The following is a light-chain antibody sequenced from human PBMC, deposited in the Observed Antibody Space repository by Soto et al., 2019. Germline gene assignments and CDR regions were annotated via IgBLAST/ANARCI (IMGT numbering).Light chain of an antibody. V-gene: IGKV3-15*01. J-gene: IGKJ4*01. CDR2: GAS. CDR1: QSVSNN. CDR3: QQYNNWPLT. Sequence: EIEMTQSPATLSVSPGERATLSCRASQSVSNNLAWYQQQPGQAPRLLIYGASTRATGIPARFSGSESGTEFTLTIRSLQSADFAVYYCQQYNNWPLTFGGGTKVEIK.